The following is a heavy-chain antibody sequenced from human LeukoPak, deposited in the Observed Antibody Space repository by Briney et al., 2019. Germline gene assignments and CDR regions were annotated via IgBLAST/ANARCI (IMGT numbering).Heavy chain of an antibody. CDR2: ISGSGGST. V-gene: IGHV3-23*01. J-gene: IGHJ6*03. Sequence: QSGGSLRLSCAASGFTFDDYGMSWVRQAPGKGLEWVSGISGSGGSTYYADSVKGRFTISRDNSKNTLYLQMNSLRAEDTAVFYCAKYDFWSGYSPYYYYMDVWGKGTTVTVSS. CDR3: AKYDFWSGYSPYYYYMDV. D-gene: IGHD3-3*01. CDR1: GFTFDDYG.